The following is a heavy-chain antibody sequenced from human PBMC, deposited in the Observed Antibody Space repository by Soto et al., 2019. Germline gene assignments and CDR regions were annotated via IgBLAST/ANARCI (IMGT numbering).Heavy chain of an antibody. J-gene: IGHJ4*02. Sequence: GGSLRLSCAASGFTFSSYGMHWVRQAPGKGLEWVSYISSSSSTIYYADSVKGRFTISRDNAKNSLYLQMNSLRDEDTAVYYSARDSGDGYNLFDFWGQGNLVTVSS. D-gene: IGHD5-12*01. CDR2: ISSSSSTI. CDR3: ARDSGDGYNLFDF. V-gene: IGHV3-48*02. CDR1: GFTFSSYG.